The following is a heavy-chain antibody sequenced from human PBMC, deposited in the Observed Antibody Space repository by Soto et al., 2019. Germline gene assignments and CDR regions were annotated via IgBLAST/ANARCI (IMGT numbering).Heavy chain of an antibody. J-gene: IGHJ4*02. Sequence: GGSLRLSCAASGFTFSSYWMHWVRQAPGKGLVWVSRINSDGSSTSYADSVKGRFTISRDNAKNTLYLQMNSLRAEDTAVYYCAREATVAPFDYWGQGTLVTVSS. CDR3: AREATVAPFDY. V-gene: IGHV3-74*01. CDR2: INSDGSST. CDR1: GFTFSSYW. D-gene: IGHD4-17*01.